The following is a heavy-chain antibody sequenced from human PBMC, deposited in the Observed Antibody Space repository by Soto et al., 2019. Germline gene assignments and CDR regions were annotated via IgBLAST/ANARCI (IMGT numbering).Heavy chain of an antibody. CDR1: GGSFSGYY. CDR3: ARGLVVVVAATWFDP. J-gene: IGHJ5*02. V-gene: IGHV4-34*01. D-gene: IGHD2-15*01. Sequence: QVQLQQWGAGLLKPSETLSLTCAVYGGSFSGYYWSWIRQPPGKGLEWIGEINHSGSTNYNPSLKSRVTISVDTSKNQFSLKLSSVTAADTAVYYCARGLVVVVAATWFDPWGQGTLVTVSS. CDR2: INHSGST.